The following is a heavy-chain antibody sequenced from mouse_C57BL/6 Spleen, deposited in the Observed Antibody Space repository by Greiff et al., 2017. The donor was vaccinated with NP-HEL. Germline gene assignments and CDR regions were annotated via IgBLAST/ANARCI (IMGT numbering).Heavy chain of an antibody. D-gene: IGHD1-2*01. V-gene: IGHV1-52*01. Sequence: QVQLQQPGAELVRPGSSVKLSCKASGYTFTSYWMHWVKQRPIQGLEWIGNIDPSDSETHYNQKFKDKATLTVDKSTSTAYMQLNSLTAEDSAVYYCARGPTALDYWGKGTTLTVSS. J-gene: IGHJ2*01. CDR3: ARGPTALDY. CDR2: IDPSDSET. CDR1: GYTFTSYW.